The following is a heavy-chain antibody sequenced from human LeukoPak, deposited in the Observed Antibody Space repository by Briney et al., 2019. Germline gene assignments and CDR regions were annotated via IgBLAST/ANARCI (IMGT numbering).Heavy chain of an antibody. J-gene: IGHJ5*02. CDR3: ARGHQGDYA. V-gene: IGHV3-7*01. D-gene: IGHD4-17*01. CDR1: GFTFSGYW. CDR2: IKQDGSEK. Sequence: GGSLRLSCAASGFTFSGYWMSWVRQAPGKGLECVANIKQDGSEKYYVDSVKGRFTISRDNAENSLFLQMNSLRAEDTAVYYCARGHQGDYAWGQGTLVTVSS.